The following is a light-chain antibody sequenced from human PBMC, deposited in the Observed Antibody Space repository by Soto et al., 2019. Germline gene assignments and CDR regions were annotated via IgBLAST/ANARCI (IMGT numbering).Light chain of an antibody. V-gene: IGLV1-40*01. Sequence: QSVLTQPPSVSGAPGQRVTISCTGSRSNIGAGYYVHWYQQLPGTAPKLLIYGNSNRPSGVPDRFSGSMSGTSASLAITGLQAEDDADYYCQSYDSSLSAYVFATGTKVTVL. CDR3: QSYDSSLSAYV. CDR1: RSNIGAGYY. CDR2: GNS. J-gene: IGLJ1*01.